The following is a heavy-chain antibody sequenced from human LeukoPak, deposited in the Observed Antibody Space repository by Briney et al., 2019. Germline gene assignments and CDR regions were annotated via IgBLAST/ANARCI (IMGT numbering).Heavy chain of an antibody. CDR1: GYRFTSYW. CDR3: ASGITGNAGLFDY. J-gene: IGHJ4*02. Sequence: GESLKISCQGSGYRFTSYWIGWVRPMPGKGLEWMGIIYPGDSDTRYSPSFQGQVTISADKSISTAYLQWSSLKASDTAMYYCASGITGNAGLFDYWGQGTLVTVSS. D-gene: IGHD1-20*01. V-gene: IGHV5-51*01. CDR2: IYPGDSDT.